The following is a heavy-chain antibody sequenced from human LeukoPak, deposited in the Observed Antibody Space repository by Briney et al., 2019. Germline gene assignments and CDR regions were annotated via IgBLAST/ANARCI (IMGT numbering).Heavy chain of an antibody. CDR3: AREDDSSGYYYPVGYAFDI. D-gene: IGHD3-22*01. CDR2: MNPNSGNT. V-gene: IGHV1-8*03. Sequence: ASVKVSCKASGYTFTSYDINWVRQATGQGLEWMGWMNPNSGNTGYAQKFQGRVTITRNTSISTAYMELSSLRSEDTALYYCAREDDSSGYYYPVGYAFDIWGQGTMVTVSS. CDR1: GYTFTSYD. J-gene: IGHJ3*02.